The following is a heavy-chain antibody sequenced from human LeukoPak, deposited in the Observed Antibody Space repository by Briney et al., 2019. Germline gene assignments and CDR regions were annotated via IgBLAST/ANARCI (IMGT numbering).Heavy chain of an antibody. CDR1: GFTFSSYA. V-gene: IGHV3-23*01. Sequence: PGGSLRHFCAASGFTFSSYAMSWVPPAPRKGPEWVSAIRRGGGSTYYADSVTGRFTISRDHSKHPLYLPMNRLRAQDPGVVYRAKDLSLITMIVLVPLVFDPWGQGTLVTVSS. J-gene: IGHJ5*02. D-gene: IGHD3-22*01. CDR2: IRRGGGST. CDR3: AKDLSLITMIVLVPLVFDP.